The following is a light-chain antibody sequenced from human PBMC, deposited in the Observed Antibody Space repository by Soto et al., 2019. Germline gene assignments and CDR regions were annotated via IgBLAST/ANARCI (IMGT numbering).Light chain of an antibody. CDR3: SSYTTSSTRV. J-gene: IGLJ1*01. CDR2: EVT. Sequence: QSARTQPASVSGSPGHSIAISCTGSSSDVGIYNYVSWYQQHPGKVPKLIIYEVTNRPSGVSNRFSGSKSGNTASLTISGLQAEEEADYYCSSYTTSSTRVFGTGTRSPS. V-gene: IGLV2-14*01. CDR1: SSDVGIYNY.